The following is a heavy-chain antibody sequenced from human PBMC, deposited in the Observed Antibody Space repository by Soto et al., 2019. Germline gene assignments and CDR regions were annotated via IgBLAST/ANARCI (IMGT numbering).Heavy chain of an antibody. Sequence: SETLSLTCTVSGGSISSYYWSWIRQPPGKGLEWIGYIYYSGSTNYNPSLKSRVTISVDTSKNQFSLKLSSVTAADTAVYYCARHLRELNWFDPWGQGTLVTVSS. J-gene: IGHJ5*02. D-gene: IGHD1-26*01. CDR1: GGSISSYY. CDR3: ARHLRELNWFDP. CDR2: IYYSGST. V-gene: IGHV4-59*08.